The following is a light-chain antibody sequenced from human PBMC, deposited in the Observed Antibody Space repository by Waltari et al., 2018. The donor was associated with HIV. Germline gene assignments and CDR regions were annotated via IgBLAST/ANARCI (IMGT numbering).Light chain of an antibody. V-gene: IGLV3-1*01. CDR3: QAGDSNTVV. CDR1: KLGDKY. Sequence: SYELTQPPSVSVSPGQTASIPCSGDKLGDKYASWYQQRPRQSPIVVIHQDTKRPSGIPERFSGANSGNTATLTVSGTQAMDEADYYCQAGDSNTVVFGGGTKLTVL. J-gene: IGLJ2*01. CDR2: QDT.